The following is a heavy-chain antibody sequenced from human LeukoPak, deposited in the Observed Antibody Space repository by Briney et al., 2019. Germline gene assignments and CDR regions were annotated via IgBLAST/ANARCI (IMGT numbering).Heavy chain of an antibody. D-gene: IGHD3-9*01. Sequence: SETLSLTCTVSGGSISSGSYYWSWIRQPAGKGLEWIGRIYTSGSTNYNPSLKSRVTISVDTSKNQFSLKLSSVTAADTAVYYCARYYDILTRAYYFDYWGQGTLVTVSS. J-gene: IGHJ4*02. V-gene: IGHV4-61*02. CDR2: IYTSGST. CDR3: ARYYDILTRAYYFDY. CDR1: GGSISSGSYY.